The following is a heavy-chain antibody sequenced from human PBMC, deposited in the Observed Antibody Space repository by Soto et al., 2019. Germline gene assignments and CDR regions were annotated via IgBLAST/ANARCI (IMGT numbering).Heavy chain of an antibody. CDR1: GFSLSNARMG. V-gene: IGHV2-26*01. D-gene: IGHD4-17*01. J-gene: IGHJ4*02. Sequence: SGPTLVNPTETLTLTCTVSGFSLSNARMGVSWIRQPPGKALEWLAHIFSNDEKSYSTSLKSRLTISKDTSKSQVVLTMTNMDPVDTATYYCARIVYGDLPGECYFDYWGQGTLVTVSS. CDR3: ARIVYGDLPGECYFDY. CDR2: IFSNDEK.